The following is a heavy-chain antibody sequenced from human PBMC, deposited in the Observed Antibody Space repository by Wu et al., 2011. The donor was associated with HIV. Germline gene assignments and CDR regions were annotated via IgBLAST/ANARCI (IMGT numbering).Heavy chain of an antibody. D-gene: IGHD3-22*01. Sequence: QVQLVQSGAEVKRPGSRVRVSCTASGGTLNNFAISWVRQAPGQGLEWMGRLIPVFDTASYAQKFQGRLTISADKSSNTVYMDLSSLRSEDTAIFYCARANFHDGFGYSNPYYFDVWGQGSLVIVSA. CDR3: ARANFHDGFGYSNPYYFDV. CDR1: GGTLNNFA. J-gene: IGHJ4*02. V-gene: IGHV1-69*14. CDR2: LIPVFDTA.